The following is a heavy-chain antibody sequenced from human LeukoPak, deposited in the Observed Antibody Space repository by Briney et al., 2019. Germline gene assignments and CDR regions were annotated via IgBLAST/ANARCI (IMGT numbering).Heavy chain of an antibody. CDR3: AKDAAYYYGMDV. J-gene: IGHJ6*02. CDR1: GFTFDDYA. CDR2: ISGGGGST. Sequence: GGSLRLSCAASGFTFDDYAMRWVRQAPGKGLEWVSLISGGGGSTYYADSVKGRFTISRDNSKNSLYLQMNSLRTEDTALYYCAKDAAYYYGMDVWGQGTTVTVSS. V-gene: IGHV3-43*02.